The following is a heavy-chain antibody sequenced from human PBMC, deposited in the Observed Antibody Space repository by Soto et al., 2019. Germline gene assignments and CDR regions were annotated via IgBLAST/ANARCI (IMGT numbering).Heavy chain of an antibody. CDR1: GFTFSSYG. Sequence: GGSLRLSCAASGFTFSSYGMHWVRQAPGKGLEWVAVISYDGSNKYYADSVKGRFTISRDNSKNTLYLQMNSLRAEDTAVYYCAKGPGTTKYWGQGTLVTVSS. V-gene: IGHV3-30*18. CDR3: AKGPGTTKY. J-gene: IGHJ4*02. CDR2: ISYDGSNK. D-gene: IGHD1-7*01.